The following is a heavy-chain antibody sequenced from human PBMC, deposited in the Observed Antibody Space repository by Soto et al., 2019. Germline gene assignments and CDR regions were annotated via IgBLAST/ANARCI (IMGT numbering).Heavy chain of an antibody. CDR1: GGPYNSFA. CDR2: IIPVFGTA. Sequence: SVKVSCKASGGPYNSFAISWVRQAPGQGLEWIGGIIPVFGTATYAQKFKGRVTITAEESTSTAYMELSSLTSEDTAVYYCARFLGGAGSYYDGQNYNYYNGMDVWGQGXTVTVYS. CDR3: ARFLGGAGSYYDGQNYNYYNGMDV. D-gene: IGHD3-10*01. J-gene: IGHJ6*02. V-gene: IGHV1-69*13.